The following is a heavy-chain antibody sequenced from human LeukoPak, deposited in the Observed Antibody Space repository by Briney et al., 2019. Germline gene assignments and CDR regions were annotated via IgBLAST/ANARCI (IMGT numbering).Heavy chain of an antibody. J-gene: IGHJ4*02. CDR1: GFPFIEYS. Sequence: GGSLRLSCTASGFPFIEYSMNWVRQAPGKGLEWISYIGIDSGNTKYADSVRGRFTVSADKAKNSLYLQMNSLRVEDTAVYYCARDHNYAFDNWGQGTLVSVAS. CDR2: IGIDSGNT. V-gene: IGHV3-48*01. D-gene: IGHD1-1*01. CDR3: ARDHNYAFDN.